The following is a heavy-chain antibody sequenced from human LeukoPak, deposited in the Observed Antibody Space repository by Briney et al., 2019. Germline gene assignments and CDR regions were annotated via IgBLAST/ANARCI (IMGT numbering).Heavy chain of an antibody. J-gene: IGHJ6*03. CDR2: FNPKSYGT. CDR3: GRLFSSSLGEYFYMDV. Sequence: ASVKVSCKASGYTFTGYSIHWVRQAPGQGLEWLVWFNPKSYGTVYAQEFRGRVTMTGDTSTSTDYMELSRLSSDDTAVYYCGRLFSSSLGEYFYMDVWGEGTTVIVSS. CDR1: GYTFTGYS. V-gene: IGHV1-2*02. D-gene: IGHD6-13*01.